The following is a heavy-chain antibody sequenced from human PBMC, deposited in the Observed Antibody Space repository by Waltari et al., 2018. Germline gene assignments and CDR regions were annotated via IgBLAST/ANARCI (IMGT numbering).Heavy chain of an antibody. Sequence: QVQQVESGGGVVKPGRCLRLPCAASGGTSSSYGMNWVRQAPGKGLGKVVVIFYVGSNKCYTDSVKCLFTIFSNYSENTQYLLMISLSAEGTAVSYCACWGRSGSYEVDYWGQGTLVTVSS. CDR3: ACWGRSGSYEVDY. J-gene: IGHJ4*02. V-gene: IGHV3-33*03. CDR2: IFYVGSNK. D-gene: IGHD1-26*01. CDR1: GGTSSSYG.